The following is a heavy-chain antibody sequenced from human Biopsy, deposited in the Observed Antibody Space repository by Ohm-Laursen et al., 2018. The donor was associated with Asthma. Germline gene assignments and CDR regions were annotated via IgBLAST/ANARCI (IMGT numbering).Heavy chain of an antibody. CDR3: ARTYYDFLTGQVNDAFAM. CDR2: VNTGNGDT. D-gene: IGHD3-9*01. Sequence: ASVKVSCKVSGYNFISFAIHWVRQAPGQRLEWMGWVNTGNGDTKYSQKFQGRVTISRGTSASTAYMDLSSLRSEDTAVYYCARTYYDFLTGQVNDAFAMWGQGTMATVSS. CDR1: GYNFISFA. V-gene: IGHV1-3*04. J-gene: IGHJ3*02.